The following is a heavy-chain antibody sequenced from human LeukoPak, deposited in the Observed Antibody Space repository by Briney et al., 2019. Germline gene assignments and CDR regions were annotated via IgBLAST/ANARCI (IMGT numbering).Heavy chain of an antibody. J-gene: IGHJ5*01. CDR1: GFTFSSYW. CDR3: ARAVTYFYGSVTYDWFES. D-gene: IGHD3-10*01. V-gene: IGHV3-74*01. CDR2: IESNGLA. Sequence: GGSLRLSCAASGFTFSSYWMHWVRQTPGKGLMWVSRIESNGLALYADSVRDRFTISRDNAKNTVYLQMNSLRADDTAMYYCARAVTYFYGSVTYDWFESWGQGTLVTVSS.